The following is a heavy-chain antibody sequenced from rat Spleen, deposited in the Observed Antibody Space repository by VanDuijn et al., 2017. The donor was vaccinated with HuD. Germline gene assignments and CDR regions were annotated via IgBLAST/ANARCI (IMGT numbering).Heavy chain of an antibody. D-gene: IGHD2-2*01. V-gene: IGHV5-25*01. CDR1: GFTFTNYD. Sequence: EVQLVESGGGLVQPGRSLKLSCAASGFTFTNYDMAWVRQAPTKGLEWIASISFDGASTYYRDSVRGRFIISRDDAKSTLYLQMDSLRSADTATYYCARAGYLRDWYFDFWGPGTMVTVSS. CDR3: ARAGYLRDWYFDF. J-gene: IGHJ1*01. CDR2: ISFDGAST.